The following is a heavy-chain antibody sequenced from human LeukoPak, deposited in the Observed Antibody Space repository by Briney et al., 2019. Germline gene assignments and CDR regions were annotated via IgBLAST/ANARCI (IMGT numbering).Heavy chain of an antibody. CDR2: IKQDGSEK. CDR3: ARSPSSITDGTEYYFDY. CDR1: GFTFSSYW. V-gene: IGHV3-7*01. D-gene: IGHD3-3*01. Sequence: GGSLRLSCAASGFTFSSYWMSWVRQAPGKGLEWVANIKQDGSEKYYVDSVKGRFTISRDNAKNSLYLQMNSLRAEDTAVYYCARSPSSITDGTEYYFDYWGQGTLVTVFS. J-gene: IGHJ4*02.